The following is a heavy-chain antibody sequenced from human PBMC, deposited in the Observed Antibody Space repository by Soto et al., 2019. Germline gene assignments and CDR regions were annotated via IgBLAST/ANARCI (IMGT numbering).Heavy chain of an antibody. D-gene: IGHD3-3*01. V-gene: IGHV3-74*01. Sequence: GGSLRLSCAASGFTFSSDWMHWDRQAPGKGLVWVSRINSDGSSTSYADSVKGRFTISRDNAKNTLYLQMNSLRAEDTAVYYCARVPVYDFWSGPAIFDYRGQGTLVTVSS. J-gene: IGHJ4*02. CDR1: GFTFSSDW. CDR3: ARVPVYDFWSGPAIFDY. CDR2: INSDGSST.